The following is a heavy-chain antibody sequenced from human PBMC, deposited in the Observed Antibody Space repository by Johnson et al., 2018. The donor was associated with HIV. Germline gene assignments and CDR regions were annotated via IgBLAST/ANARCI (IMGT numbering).Heavy chain of an antibody. CDR3: ARHTGYDAFDI. CDR1: GFTFSNAW. CDR2: ISYDGSHK. V-gene: IGHV3-30*03. J-gene: IGHJ3*02. Sequence: QMQLVESGGGLVKPGGSLRLSCAASGFTFSNAWMTWVRQAPGKGLEWVAIISYDGSHKYYEDPVKGRFTISRDNSKNTVWLQLNSLRAEDTAVYYCARHTGYDAFDIWGQGTMVTVSS. D-gene: IGHD2-21*01.